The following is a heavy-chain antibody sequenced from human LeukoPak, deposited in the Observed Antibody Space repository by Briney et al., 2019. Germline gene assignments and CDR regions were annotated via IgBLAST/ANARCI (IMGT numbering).Heavy chain of an antibody. Sequence: NSSETLSLTCAVYGGSFSGYYWSWIRQPPGKGLEWIGEINHSGSTNYNPSLKSRVTISVDTSKNQFSLKLSSVTAADTAVYYCATYSSSWYDYYYMDVWGKGTTVTISS. D-gene: IGHD6-13*01. CDR3: ATYSSSWYDYYYMDV. CDR2: INHSGST. J-gene: IGHJ6*03. CDR1: GGSFSGYY. V-gene: IGHV4-34*01.